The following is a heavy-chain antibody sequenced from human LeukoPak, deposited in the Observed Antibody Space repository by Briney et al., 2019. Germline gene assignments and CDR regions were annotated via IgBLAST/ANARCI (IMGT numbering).Heavy chain of an antibody. CDR1: GFTLSSYS. Sequence: PGGPLSLSCAASGFTLSSYSMNCVPHAPRKGLECVSYISSSSSTIYYADSVKGRFTIPRHNAKNSLYLQMNSLIAEHTAVYYCAKAGSWYEDWGQGTLVTVSS. J-gene: IGHJ4*02. D-gene: IGHD6-13*01. CDR3: AKAGSWYED. CDR2: ISSSSSTI. V-gene: IGHV3-48*01.